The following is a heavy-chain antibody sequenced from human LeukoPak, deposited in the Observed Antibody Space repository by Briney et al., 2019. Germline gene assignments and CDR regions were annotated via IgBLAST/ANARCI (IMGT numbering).Heavy chain of an antibody. CDR2: IKSGSDSV. J-gene: IGHJ3*02. D-gene: IGHD2-2*01. CDR3: ASETEASSSDAFDI. Sequence: GGSLRLSCTASGFTFRSYEMNWVRQAPGKGLEWISYIKSGSDSVSYADSVKGRFTISRDNAKNSLFLQMNNLRAEDTAIYYCASETEASSSDAFDIWGQRTMVSVSS. CDR1: GFTFRSYE. V-gene: IGHV3-48*03.